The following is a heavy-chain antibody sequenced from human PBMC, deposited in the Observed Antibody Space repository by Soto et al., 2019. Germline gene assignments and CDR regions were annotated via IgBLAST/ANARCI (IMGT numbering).Heavy chain of an antibody. J-gene: IGHJ4*02. D-gene: IGHD5-18*01. V-gene: IGHV3-74*01. CDR3: ARVGGDTAMVTGPDY. CDR2: SNSDGSST. Sequence: GGSLTLSCAASGFTFSSYWMHWVRQAPGRGLVWVSRSNSDGSSTSYADSVKGRFTISRDNAKNTLYLQMNSLRAEDTAVYYCARVGGDTAMVTGPDYWGQGTLVTVSS. CDR1: GFTFSSYW.